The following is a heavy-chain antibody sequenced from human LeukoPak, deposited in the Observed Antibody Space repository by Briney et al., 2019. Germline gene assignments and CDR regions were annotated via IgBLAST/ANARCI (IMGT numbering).Heavy chain of an antibody. D-gene: IGHD3-3*01. CDR2: ISGSGGST. CDR1: GFTFSSYS. V-gene: IGHV3-23*01. CDR3: AKGLGARFLEWGLFDY. J-gene: IGHJ4*02. Sequence: GGSLRLSCAASGFTFSSYSMNWVRQAPGKGLEWVSAISGSGGSTYYADSVKGRFTISRDNSKNTLYLQMNSLRAEDTAVYYCAKGLGARFLEWGLFDYWGQGTLVTVSS.